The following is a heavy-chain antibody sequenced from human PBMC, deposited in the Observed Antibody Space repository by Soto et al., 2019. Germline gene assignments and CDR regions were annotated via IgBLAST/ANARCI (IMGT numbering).Heavy chain of an antibody. CDR2: IYYSGST. CDR3: ARHKTGVPFDY. J-gene: IGHJ4*02. CDR1: GGSISSYY. V-gene: IGHV4-59*08. D-gene: IGHD7-27*01. Sequence: QVQLQESGPGLVKPSETLSLTCTVSGGSISSYYWSWIRQPPGKGLEWIGYIYYSGSTKYNPSLKRRVTIPVDTSKNQFSLKLTSVTAADTAVYYCARHKTGVPFDYWGQGTLVTVSS.